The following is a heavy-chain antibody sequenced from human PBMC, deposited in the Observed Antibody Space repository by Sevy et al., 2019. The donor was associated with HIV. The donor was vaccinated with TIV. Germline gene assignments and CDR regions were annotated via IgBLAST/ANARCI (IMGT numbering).Heavy chain of an antibody. CDR2: ISAYNGNT. J-gene: IGHJ5*02. D-gene: IGHD1-7*01. Sequence: ASVKVSCKASGYTFTSYGISWVRQAPGQGLEWMGWISAYNGNTNYAQKLQGRVTMTTDTSTSTAYMELRSLRSDDTAMYYCARDPGTIRPDSWFDPWGQGTLVTVSS. CDR3: ARDPGTIRPDSWFDP. V-gene: IGHV1-18*04. CDR1: GYTFTSYG.